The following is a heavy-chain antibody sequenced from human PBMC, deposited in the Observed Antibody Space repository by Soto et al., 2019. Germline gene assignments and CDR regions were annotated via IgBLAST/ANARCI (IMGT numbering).Heavy chain of an antibody. CDR1: GFTISTFA. CDR3: AKDAVYNDGLWLIDS. Sequence: PGGSLRLSCAASGFTISTFAMTWVRQAPGKGLESVCGMTGSGATIHYADSVRGRFTISKDNSKNVLFLQMDYLRDEDTAIYYCAKDAVYNDGLWLIDSRAQRTPVTGSS. J-gene: IGHJ4*02. D-gene: IGHD5-12*01. V-gene: IGHV3-23*01. CDR2: MTGSGATI.